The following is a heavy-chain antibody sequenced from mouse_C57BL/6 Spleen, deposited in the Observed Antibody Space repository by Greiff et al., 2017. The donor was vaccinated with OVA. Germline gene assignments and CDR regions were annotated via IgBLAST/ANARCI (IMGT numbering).Heavy chain of an antibody. CDR2: IDPSDSYT. V-gene: IGHV1-69*01. D-gene: IGHD2-5*01. J-gene: IGHJ2*01. CDR1: GYTFTSYW. Sequence: QVQLQQPGAELVMPGASVKLSCKASGYTFTSYWMHWVKQRPGQGLVWIGEIDPSDSYTNYNQKFKGKSTLTVDKSSSTAYMQLSSLTSEDSAVYYCARSGSNYNSFDYWGQGTTLTVSS. CDR3: ARSGSNYNSFDY.